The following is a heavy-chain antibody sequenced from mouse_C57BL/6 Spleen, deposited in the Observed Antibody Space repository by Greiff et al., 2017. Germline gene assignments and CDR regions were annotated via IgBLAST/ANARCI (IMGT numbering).Heavy chain of an antibody. V-gene: IGHV5-9-1*02. Sequence: EVQVVESGEGLVKPGGSLKLSCAASGFTFSSYAMSWVRQTPEKRLEWVAYISSGGDYIYYADTVKGRFTISRDNARNTLYLQMSSLKSEDTAMYYCTRAPYYGSSFFDYWGQGTTLTVSS. CDR3: TRAPYYGSSFFDY. CDR2: ISSGGDYI. CDR1: GFTFSSYA. J-gene: IGHJ2*01. D-gene: IGHD1-1*01.